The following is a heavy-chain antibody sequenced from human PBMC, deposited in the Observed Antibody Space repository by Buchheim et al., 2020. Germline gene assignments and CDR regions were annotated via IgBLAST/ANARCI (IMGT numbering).Heavy chain of an antibody. V-gene: IGHV3-30-3*01. Sequence: VQLVESGGGVVQPGRSLRLSCAASGFTFSSYAMHWVRQAPGKGLEWVAVISYDGSNKYYADSVKGRFTISRDNSKNTLYLQMNSLRAEDTAVYYCASLIVVVPAAISPDFDYWGQGTL. CDR1: GFTFSSYA. CDR2: ISYDGSNK. J-gene: IGHJ4*02. CDR3: ASLIVVVPAAISPDFDY. D-gene: IGHD2-2*02.